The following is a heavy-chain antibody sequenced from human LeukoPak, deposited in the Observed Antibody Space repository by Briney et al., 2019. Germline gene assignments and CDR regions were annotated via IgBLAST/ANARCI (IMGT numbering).Heavy chain of an antibody. V-gene: IGHV4-34*01. CDR2: INHSGST. CDR1: GGSFSGYY. CDR3: ARGNPTYYYDSSGYYRY. D-gene: IGHD3-22*01. Sequence: SETLSLTCAVYGGSFSGYYWSWIRQPPGKGLEWIEEINHSGSTNYNPSLKSRVTISVDTSKNQFSLKLSSVTAADTAVYYCARGNPTYYYDSSGYYRYWGQGTLVTVSS. J-gene: IGHJ4*02.